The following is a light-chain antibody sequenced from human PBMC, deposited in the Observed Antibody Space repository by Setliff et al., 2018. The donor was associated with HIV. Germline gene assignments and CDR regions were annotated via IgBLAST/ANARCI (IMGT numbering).Light chain of an antibody. CDR3: CSFANSYV. CDR2: EVN. V-gene: IGLV2-23*02. CDR1: IGNYDI. Sequence: QSALPQPASVSGSPGQSIAISCTGTIGNYDIVSWYQHHPGKAPKLMIYEVNKRPSGVSDRFSGSKSGNTAALTISGLQPEDEANYYCCSFANSYVFGTGTKVTVL. J-gene: IGLJ1*01.